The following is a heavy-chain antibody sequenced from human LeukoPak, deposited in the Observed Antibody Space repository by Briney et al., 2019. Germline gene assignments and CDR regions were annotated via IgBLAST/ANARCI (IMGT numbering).Heavy chain of an antibody. J-gene: IGHJ6*03. CDR3: ARVARWENYYYMDV. D-gene: IGHD1-26*01. CDR2: INPNSGGT. CDR1: GYTFTGYY. Sequence: ASVKVSCKASGYTFTGYYIHWVRQAPGQGLEWMGWINPNSGGTNYAQKFQGRVTMTRDTSISTAYMELSRLRSDDTAVYYCARVARWENYYYMDVWGKGTTVTVSS. V-gene: IGHV1-2*02.